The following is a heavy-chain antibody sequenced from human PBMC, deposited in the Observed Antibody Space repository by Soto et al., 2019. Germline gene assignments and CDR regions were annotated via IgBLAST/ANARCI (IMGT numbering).Heavy chain of an antibody. CDR1: GFTFSSYG. V-gene: IGHV3-33*01. D-gene: IGHD3-16*01. Sequence: QVQLVESGGGVVQPGRSLRLSCAASGFTFSSYGMHWVRQAPGKGLEWVAVIWYDGSNKYYADSVKGRFTISRDNSKNTLYLQMNSLRAEDTAVYYCARDGYRGLGDYYYYGMDVWGQGTTVTVSS. J-gene: IGHJ6*02. CDR3: ARDGYRGLGDYYYYGMDV. CDR2: IWYDGSNK.